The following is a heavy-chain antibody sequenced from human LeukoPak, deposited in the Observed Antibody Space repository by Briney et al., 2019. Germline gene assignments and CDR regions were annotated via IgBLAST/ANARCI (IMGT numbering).Heavy chain of an antibody. V-gene: IGHV1-2*02. D-gene: IGHD1-26*01. CDR1: GYTFTGYY. CDR2: INPNSGGT. J-gene: IGHJ6*03. CDR3: AREVGATGLYYYYCMDV. Sequence: ASVKVSCKASGYTFTGYYMHWVRQAPGQGLEWMGWINPNSGGTNYAQKFQGRVTMTRDTSISTAYMELSRLRSDDTAVYYCAREVGATGLYYYYCMDVWGKGTTVTVSS.